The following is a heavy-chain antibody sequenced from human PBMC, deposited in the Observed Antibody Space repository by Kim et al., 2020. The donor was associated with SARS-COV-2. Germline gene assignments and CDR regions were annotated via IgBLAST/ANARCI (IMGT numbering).Heavy chain of an antibody. CDR3: ARHGGPWYYDSSGYYFYFDY. CDR2: IYYSGST. D-gene: IGHD3-22*01. CDR1: GVSISSSSYY. J-gene: IGHJ4*02. Sequence: SETLSLTCTVSGVSISSSSYYWGWIRQPPGKGLEWIGSIYYSGSTYYNPSLKSRVTISVDTSKNQFSLKLSSVTAADTAVYYCARHGGPWYYDSSGYYFYFDYWGQGTLVTVSS. V-gene: IGHV4-39*01.